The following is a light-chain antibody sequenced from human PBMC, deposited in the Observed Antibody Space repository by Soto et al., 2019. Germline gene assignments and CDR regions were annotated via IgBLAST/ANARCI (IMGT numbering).Light chain of an antibody. J-gene: IGLJ1*01. CDR3: SSYTTSSTYV. V-gene: IGLV2-14*01. CDR2: EVS. CDR1: STDVGAYNY. Sequence: QSALTQPASVSGSPGQSITISCTGTSTDVGAYNYVSWYQQHPGKAPKIMIYEVSNRPSGVSNRFSGSESGTTASLTISGLQAEDEADYYCSSYTTSSTYVFGTGTKLTVL.